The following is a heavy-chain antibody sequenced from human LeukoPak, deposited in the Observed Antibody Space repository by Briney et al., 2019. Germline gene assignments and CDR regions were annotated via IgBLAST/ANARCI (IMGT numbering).Heavy chain of an antibody. CDR2: INPSGGST. CDR1: GYTFTSYY. Sequence: ASVKVSCKASGYTFTSYYMHWVRRAPGQGLEWMGIINPSGGSTSYAQKFQGRVTMTRDMSTSTVYMELSSLRSEDTAVYYCARVLVGSSLTGSWYFDLWGRGTLVTVSS. D-gene: IGHD2-8*02. V-gene: IGHV1-46*01. CDR3: ARVLVGSSLTGSWYFDL. J-gene: IGHJ2*01.